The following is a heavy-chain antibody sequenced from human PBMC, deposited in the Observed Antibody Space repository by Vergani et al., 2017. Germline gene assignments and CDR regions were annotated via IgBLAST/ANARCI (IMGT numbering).Heavy chain of an antibody. Sequence: QVQLVQSGAEVKKPGASVKVSCKASGYTFTGYYMHWVRQAPGQGLEWMGWINPNSGGTNYAQKFQGRVTMTRDTSISTAYMELSRLRSDDTAVYYCARDRQGVQQLVLWYFDYWGQGTLVTVSS. D-gene: IGHD6-13*01. CDR3: ARDRQGVQQLVLWYFDY. V-gene: IGHV1-2*02. CDR1: GYTFTGYY. CDR2: INPNSGGT. J-gene: IGHJ4*02.